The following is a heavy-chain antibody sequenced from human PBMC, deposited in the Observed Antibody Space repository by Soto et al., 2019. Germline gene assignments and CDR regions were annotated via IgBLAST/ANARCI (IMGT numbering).Heavy chain of an antibody. D-gene: IGHD2-2*02. CDR3: TRSYCSSTSCYTDYGMDV. CDR2: IRSKAYGGTT. Sequence: GGSLRLSCTASGFTFGDYAMSWFRQAPGKGLEWVGFIRSKAYGGTTEYAASVKGRFTISRDDTKSIAYLQMNSLKTEDTAVYYCTRSYCSSTSCYTDYGMDVWGQGTTVTVSS. CDR1: GFTFGDYA. J-gene: IGHJ6*02. V-gene: IGHV3-49*03.